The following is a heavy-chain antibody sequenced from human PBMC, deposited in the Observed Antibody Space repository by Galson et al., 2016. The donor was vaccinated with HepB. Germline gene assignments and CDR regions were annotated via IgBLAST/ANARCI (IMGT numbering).Heavy chain of an antibody. CDR3: AKGRKGDSNGWYGGIDY. V-gene: IGHV1-46*01. Sequence: SVKVSCKASGYTFTSYYIHWVRQAPGQGLEWMGIINPSGGGTTYAQKFQGRLTMTRDTSTSTVYMEMSNLRSEDTAVYYCAKGRKGDSNGWYGGIDYWGQGTLVIVSS. D-gene: IGHD6-19*01. J-gene: IGHJ4*02. CDR2: INPSGGGT. CDR1: GYTFTSYY.